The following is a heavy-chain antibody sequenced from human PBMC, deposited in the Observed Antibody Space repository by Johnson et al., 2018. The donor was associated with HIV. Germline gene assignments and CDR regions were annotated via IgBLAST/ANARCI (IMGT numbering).Heavy chain of an antibody. CDR2: IKQDGSEK. CDR1: GFTFSSYW. J-gene: IGHJ3*02. CDR3: ARGVPIAAAGHDAFDI. D-gene: IGHD6-13*01. V-gene: IGHV3-7*01. Sequence: VLLVESGGGVVQPGGSLRLSCAASGFTFSSYWMSWVRQAPGKGLEWVANIKQDGSEKYYVDSVKGRFTISRDNAKNSLYLQMNSLRAEDTAVYYCARGVPIAAAGHDAFDIWGQGTMVTVSS.